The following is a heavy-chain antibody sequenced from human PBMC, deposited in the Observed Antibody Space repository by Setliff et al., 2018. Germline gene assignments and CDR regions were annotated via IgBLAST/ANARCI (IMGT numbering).Heavy chain of an antibody. V-gene: IGHV3-21*05. CDR2: ISSSSSYI. J-gene: IGHJ4*02. Sequence: GGSLRLSCAASGFTFSGYSMNWVRQAPGKGLEWVSYISSSSSYIYYADSVKGRFTISRDNAKNSLYLQINSLRAEDTAVYYCVRDLHWGFDYWGLGTLVTVSS. D-gene: IGHD7-27*01. CDR1: GFTFSGYS. CDR3: VRDLHWGFDY.